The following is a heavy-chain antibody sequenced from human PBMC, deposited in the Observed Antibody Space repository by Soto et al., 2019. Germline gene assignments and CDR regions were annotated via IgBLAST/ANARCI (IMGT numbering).Heavy chain of an antibody. J-gene: IGHJ4*02. CDR2: INPNSGGT. Sequence: GASVKVSCKASGYTFTGYYMHWVRQAPGQGLEWMGWINPNSGGTNYAQKFQGRVTMTRDTSISTAYMQMNSLRAEDTAVYYCTTVFEYWGQGTPVTVSS. CDR1: GYTFTGYY. V-gene: IGHV1-2*02. CDR3: TTVFEY.